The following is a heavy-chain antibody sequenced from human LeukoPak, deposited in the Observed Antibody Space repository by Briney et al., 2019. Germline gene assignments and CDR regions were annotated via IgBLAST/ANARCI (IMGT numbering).Heavy chain of an antibody. V-gene: IGHV1-46*01. D-gene: IGHD6-19*01. CDR1: GGTFSSYA. CDR3: ARTYSSGWYVRLYYFDY. J-gene: IGHJ4*02. CDR2: INPSGGST. Sequence: ASVKVSCKASGGTFSSYAISWVRQAPGQGLEWMGIINPSGGSTSYAQKFQGRVTMTRDMSTSTVYMELSSLRSEDTAVYYCARTYSSGWYVRLYYFDYWGQGTLVTVSS.